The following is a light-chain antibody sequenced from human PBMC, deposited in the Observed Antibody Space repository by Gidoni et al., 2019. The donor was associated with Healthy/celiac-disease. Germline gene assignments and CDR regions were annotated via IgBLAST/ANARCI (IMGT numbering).Light chain of an antibody. Sequence: DIQITPAPSSLSASVGDRVTITCRASQSISSYLTWYQQKPGKAPKLLIYAASSLQSGVPSRFSGSGSGTDFTLTISSLQPEDFATYYCQQSYSTPWTFGQGTKVEIK. V-gene: IGKV1-39*01. CDR2: AAS. J-gene: IGKJ1*01. CDR1: QSISSY. CDR3: QQSYSTPWT.